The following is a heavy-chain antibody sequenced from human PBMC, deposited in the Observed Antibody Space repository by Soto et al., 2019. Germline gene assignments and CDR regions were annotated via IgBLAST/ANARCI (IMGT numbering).Heavy chain of an antibody. CDR1: GGSVSSGSYY. CDR2: IYYSGST. CDR3: ARDDYYDSSD. V-gene: IGHV4-61*01. D-gene: IGHD3-22*01. J-gene: IGHJ1*01. Sequence: QVQLQESGPGLVKPSETLSLTCTVSGGSVSSGSYYWSWIRQPPGKGLEWIGYIYYSGSTNYNPSLKSRVNISVDTSKNQFSLKLSSVTAADTDVYYCARDDYYDSSDWGQGTLVTVSS.